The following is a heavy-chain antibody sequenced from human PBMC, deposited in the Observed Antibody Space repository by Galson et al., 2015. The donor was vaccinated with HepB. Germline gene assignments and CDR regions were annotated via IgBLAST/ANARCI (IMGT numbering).Heavy chain of an antibody. J-gene: IGHJ4*02. CDR2: IIPIFGTA. D-gene: IGHD6-19*01. V-gene: IGHV1-69*13. Sequence: SVKVSCKASGGTFSSYAISWVRQAPGQGLEWMGGIIPIFGTANYAQKFQGRVTITADESTSTAYMELSSLRSEDTAVYYCAHSRSSGWYFDYWGQGTLVTASS. CDR3: AHSRSSGWYFDY. CDR1: GGTFSSYA.